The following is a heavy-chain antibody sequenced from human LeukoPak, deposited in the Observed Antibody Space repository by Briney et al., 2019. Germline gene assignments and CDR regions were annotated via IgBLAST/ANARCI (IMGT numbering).Heavy chain of an antibody. CDR2: IYYSGST. CDR3: ARAPDTAMVRDGAFDI. J-gene: IGHJ3*02. D-gene: IGHD5-18*01. Sequence: SETLSLTCTVSGGSISSYYWSWIRQPPGKGLEWIGYIYYSGSTNYNPSLKSRVTISVDTSKNQFSLKLSSVTAADTAVYYCARAPDTAMVRDGAFDIWGQGTMVTVSS. V-gene: IGHV4-59*01. CDR1: GGSISSYY.